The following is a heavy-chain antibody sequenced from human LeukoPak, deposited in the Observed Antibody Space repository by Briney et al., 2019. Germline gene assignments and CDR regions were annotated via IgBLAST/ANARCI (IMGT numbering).Heavy chain of an antibody. CDR2: INSDGSST. D-gene: IGHD5-18*01. Sequence: PGGSLRLSCAASGSTFSSYWMHWVRQAPGKGLVWVSRINSDGSSTSYADSVKGRFTISRDNAKNTLYLQMNSLRAEDTAVYYCARALGDTAMVFFDYWGQGTLVTVSS. CDR3: ARALGDTAMVFFDY. J-gene: IGHJ4*02. CDR1: GSTFSSYW. V-gene: IGHV3-74*01.